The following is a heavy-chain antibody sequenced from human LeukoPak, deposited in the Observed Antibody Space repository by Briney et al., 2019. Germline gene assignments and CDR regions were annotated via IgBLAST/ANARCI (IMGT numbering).Heavy chain of an antibody. J-gene: IGHJ4*02. V-gene: IGHV3-48*01. CDR1: GFTFSSYS. Sequence: PGGSLRLSCAASGFTFSSYSMNWVRQAPGKGLEWVSYISSSSTIYYSDSVKGRFTISRDNAKNSLYLQMSSLRAEDTAVYYCARDLLALGYYDYVWGSYRKGDYFDYWGQGTLVTVSS. CDR2: ISSSSTI. CDR3: ARDLLALGYYDYVWGSYRKGDYFDY. D-gene: IGHD3-16*02.